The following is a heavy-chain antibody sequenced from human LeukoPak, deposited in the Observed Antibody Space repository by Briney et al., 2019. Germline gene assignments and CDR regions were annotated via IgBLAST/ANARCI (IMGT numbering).Heavy chain of an antibody. CDR1: GFTFSSYA. V-gene: IGHV3-23*01. CDR2: ISGSGGRT. J-gene: IGHJ6*02. D-gene: IGHD1-7*01. CDR3: ARDGMSLLELHSYYGIDV. Sequence: PGGSLRLSCAASGFTFSSYAMSWVRQAPGKGLEWVSAISGSGGRTYYADSVKGRFTISRDNSKNTLYLQMNSLRAEDTAVYYCARDGMSLLELHSYYGIDVWGQGTTVTVSS.